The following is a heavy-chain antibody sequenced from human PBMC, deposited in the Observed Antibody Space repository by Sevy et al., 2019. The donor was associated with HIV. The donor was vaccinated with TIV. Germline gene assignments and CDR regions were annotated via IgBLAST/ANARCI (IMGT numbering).Heavy chain of an antibody. CDR2: INPKRGGA. J-gene: IGHJ6*02. CDR3: AREEIGYGMDV. V-gene: IGHV1-2*02. Sequence: ASVKVSCKATEYTFIDYYIHWVRQAPGQGLEWMGWINPKRGGANYAQSFQGRVTMTRDTSLNTIYMQLTGLRGDDTAVYYCAREEIGYGMDVWGQGTAVTVSS. CDR1: EYTFIDYY.